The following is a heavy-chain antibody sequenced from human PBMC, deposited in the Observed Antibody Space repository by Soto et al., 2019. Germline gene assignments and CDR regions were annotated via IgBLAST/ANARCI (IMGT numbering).Heavy chain of an antibody. Sequence: SETLSLTCTVSGGSISSSRCHWGWIRKPPGKGLEWIASIKYSGTTFYSPSLKSRVTISLDKSKNQCSLKLTSVTAADTAVYYCAGSRDGYNYDYWGQGTLVTVSS. CDR3: AGSRDGYNYDY. J-gene: IGHJ4*02. CDR2: IKYSGTT. CDR1: GGSISSSRCH. D-gene: IGHD5-12*01. V-gene: IGHV4-39*07.